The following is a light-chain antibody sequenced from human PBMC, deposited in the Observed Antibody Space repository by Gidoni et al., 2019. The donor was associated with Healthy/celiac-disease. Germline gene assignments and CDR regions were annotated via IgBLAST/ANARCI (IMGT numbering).Light chain of an antibody. J-gene: IGKJ1*01. CDR2: WAS. CDR3: QQYYSTPPT. Sequence: DIVMTQSPHSLAASLGERATINCKASQSVLYSSNNKNYLAWYQQKPGQPPKLLIYWASTWDCGVPARFSGSGSGTDFTLTISSLQAEDVAVYYCQQYYSTPPTFGQGTKVEIK. V-gene: IGKV4-1*01. CDR1: QSVLYSSNNKNY.